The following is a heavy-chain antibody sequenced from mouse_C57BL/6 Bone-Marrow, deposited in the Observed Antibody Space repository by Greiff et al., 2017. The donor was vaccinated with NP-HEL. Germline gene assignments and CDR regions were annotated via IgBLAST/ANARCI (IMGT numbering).Heavy chain of an antibody. CDR2: ISNGGGST. CDR3: ARPLSQAWFAY. J-gene: IGHJ3*01. V-gene: IGHV5-12*01. Sequence: EVKLMESGGGLVQPGGSLKLSCAASGFTFSDYYMYWVRQTPEKRLEWVAYISNGGGSTYYPDTVKGRFTSSRDNAKNTLYLQMSRLKSEDTAMYYCARPLSQAWFAYWGQGTLVTVSA. CDR1: GFTFSDYY.